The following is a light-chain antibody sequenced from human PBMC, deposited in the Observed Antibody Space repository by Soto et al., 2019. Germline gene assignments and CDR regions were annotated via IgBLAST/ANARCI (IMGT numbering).Light chain of an antibody. CDR1: QSVSTT. J-gene: IGKJ2*01. Sequence: EIVMTQSSATLSVSPGESATLSCRASQSVSTTLAWYQQKPGQAPRLLIYGASTRATGIPARFSGSGSETEFTLTISSLQSEDSAVYYCQQYNDWRMYTFGQGTNLEIK. CDR2: GAS. CDR3: QQYNDWRMYT. V-gene: IGKV3-15*01.